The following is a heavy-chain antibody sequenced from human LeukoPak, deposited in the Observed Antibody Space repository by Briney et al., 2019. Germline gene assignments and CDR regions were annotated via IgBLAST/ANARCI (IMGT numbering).Heavy chain of an antibody. CDR3: ARDHHGGIRSGGYFDY. CDR2: ISWNSGSI. CDR1: GFTFDDYA. V-gene: IGHV3-9*01. D-gene: IGHD3-10*01. Sequence: GRSLRLSCAASGFTFDDYAMHWGRQAPGKGLEWVSGISWNSGSIGYADSVKGRFTISRDKGKNSRYLQMNSLRAEDTAVYYCARDHHGGIRSGGYFDYWGQGTLVTVSP. J-gene: IGHJ4*02.